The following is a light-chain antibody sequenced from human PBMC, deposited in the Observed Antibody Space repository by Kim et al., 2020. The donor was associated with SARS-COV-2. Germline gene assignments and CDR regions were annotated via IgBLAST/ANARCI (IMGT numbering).Light chain of an antibody. J-gene: IGLJ2*01. Sequence: SITISCTGTSSDVGSYNIVSWYQQHPGKAPKLMIYEVSKRPSGVSNRFSGSKSGNTASLTISGLQAEDEADYYCCSYAGSSTFVVFGGGTQLTVL. CDR3: CSYAGSSTFVV. CDR1: SSDVGSYNI. V-gene: IGLV2-23*02. CDR2: EVS.